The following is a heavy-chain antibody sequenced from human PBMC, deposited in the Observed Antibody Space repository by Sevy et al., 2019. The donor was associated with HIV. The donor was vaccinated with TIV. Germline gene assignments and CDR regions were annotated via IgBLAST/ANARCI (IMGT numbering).Heavy chain of an antibody. CDR1: GFIFSNYA. V-gene: IGHV3-30*04. Sequence: GGSLRLSCAASGFIFSNYAIHWVRRAPGKGLEWVAVISYDGSNKHYAASVKGRFTISRDNSRNTLFLQMNSLRLDDTAVYYCAGDSTFSSDTRGYYPFDSWGQGTLVTVSS. J-gene: IGHJ4*02. CDR3: AGDSTFSSDTRGYYPFDS. D-gene: IGHD3-22*01. CDR2: ISYDGSNK.